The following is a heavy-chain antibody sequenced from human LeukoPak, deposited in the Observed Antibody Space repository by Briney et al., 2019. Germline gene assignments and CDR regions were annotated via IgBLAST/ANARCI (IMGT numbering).Heavy chain of an antibody. V-gene: IGHV1-69*02. CDR3: ARAYSSSWSPLGY. D-gene: IGHD6-13*01. CDR2: IIPILGIA. CDR1: GGTFSSYT. J-gene: IGHJ4*02. Sequence: SVKVSCKASGGTFSSYTISWVRQAPGQGLEWMGRIIPILGIANYAQKFQGRVTITADKSTSTAYMELCSLRSEDTAVYYCARAYSSSWSPLGYWGQGTLVTVSS.